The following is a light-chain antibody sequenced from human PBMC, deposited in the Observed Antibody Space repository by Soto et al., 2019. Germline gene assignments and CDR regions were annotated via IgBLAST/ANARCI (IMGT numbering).Light chain of an antibody. V-gene: IGKV3-15*01. CDR1: QSVSSN. J-gene: IGKJ1*01. Sequence: EIVMTQSPATLSVSPGERATLSCGASQSVSSNLAWYQQKPGQAPRLLIYGASTRATGIPARFSRSGSGTEFTLTISCLQSEYFAVYYCQQYNNWPKTFGQGTKVEIK. CDR3: QQYNNWPKT. CDR2: GAS.